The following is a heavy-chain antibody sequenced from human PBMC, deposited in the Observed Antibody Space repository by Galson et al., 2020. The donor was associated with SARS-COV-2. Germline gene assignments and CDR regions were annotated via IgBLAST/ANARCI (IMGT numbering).Heavy chain of an antibody. CDR3: TATRAY. J-gene: IGHJ4*02. CDR1: GFTFSTFW. CDR2: INSDGNIT. D-gene: IGHD1-26*01. V-gene: IGHV3-74*01. Sequence: GGSLRLSCTASGFTFSTFWMHWVRQVPGKGLVWVPRINSDGNITNYADSVKGRFTISRDNAKNTLYLQMSSLRVGDTAVYYCTATRAYWGQGTLVTVSS.